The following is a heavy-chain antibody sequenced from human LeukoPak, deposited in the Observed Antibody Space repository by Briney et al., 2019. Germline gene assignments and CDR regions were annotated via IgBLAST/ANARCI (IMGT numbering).Heavy chain of an antibody. CDR3: ARDHHSSSSQLDY. CDR2: ISSSSSYI. CDR1: GFTFSSYN. V-gene: IGHV3-21*01. Sequence: PGGSLRLSCAASGFTFSSYNMNWVRQAPGKGLEWVSSISSSSSYIYYADSVKGRFTISRDNAKNSLYLQMNSLRAEDTAVYYCARDHHSSSSQLDYWGQGTLVTVSS. J-gene: IGHJ4*02. D-gene: IGHD6-6*01.